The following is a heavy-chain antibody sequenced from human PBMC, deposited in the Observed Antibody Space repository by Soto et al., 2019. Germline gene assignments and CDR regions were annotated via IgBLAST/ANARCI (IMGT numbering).Heavy chain of an antibody. J-gene: IGHJ5*02. CDR1: GYTFTSYG. CDR2: ISAYNGNT. Sequence: ASVKVSCKASGYTFTSYGISWVRQAPGQGLEWMGWISAYNGNTNYAQKLQGRVTMTTDTSTSTAYMELRSLRSDDTAVYDCARVISIAARRPSNWFHPWGHGTLVTVSS. V-gene: IGHV1-18*01. D-gene: IGHD6-6*01. CDR3: ARVISIAARRPSNWFHP.